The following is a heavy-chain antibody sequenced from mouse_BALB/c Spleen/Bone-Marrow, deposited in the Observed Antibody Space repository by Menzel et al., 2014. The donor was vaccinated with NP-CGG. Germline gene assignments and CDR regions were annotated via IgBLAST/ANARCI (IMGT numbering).Heavy chain of an antibody. CDR3: TRRDDGYPY. J-gene: IGHJ2*01. D-gene: IGHD2-3*01. CDR2: IDPSDSGT. CDR1: GYTFTNYW. V-gene: IGHV1-61*01. Sequence: QVHVKQSGAELVRPGASVKLSCKASGYTFTNYWMNWVKQRPGRGLEWIGMIDPSDSGTHYNQMFKDKATLTVDKSSSTAYMQLSSLTSEDSAVYYCTRRDDGYPYWSQGTTLTVSS.